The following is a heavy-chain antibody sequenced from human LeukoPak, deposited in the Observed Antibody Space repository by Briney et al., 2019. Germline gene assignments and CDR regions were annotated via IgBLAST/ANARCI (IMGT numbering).Heavy chain of an antibody. CDR1: GYTFTGYY. J-gene: IGHJ4*02. Sequence: ASVKVSCKASGYTFTGYYMHWVRQAPGQGLEWMGRINPNSGGTNYAQKFQGRVTMTRDTSISTAYMELSRLRSDDTAVYYCATWRGSYGLEYYFDYWGQGTLVTVSS. CDR3: ATWRGSYGLEYYFDY. CDR2: INPNSGGT. V-gene: IGHV1-2*06. D-gene: IGHD5-18*01.